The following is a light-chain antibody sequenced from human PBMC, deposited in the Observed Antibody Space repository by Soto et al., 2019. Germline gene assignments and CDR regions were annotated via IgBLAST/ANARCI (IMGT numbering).Light chain of an antibody. J-gene: IGKJ1*01. CDR3: QKYTSAPQT. V-gene: IGKV1-27*01. CDR1: QGISNY. Sequence: IQMTQSPSSLSASVGDRVTITCRASQGISNYLSWYQQKPGKVHKLLIYAASNLQSGVPSRFSGSGSGTDFTLTISSLQPEDVATYYCQKYTSAPQTFGQGTQVEIK. CDR2: AAS.